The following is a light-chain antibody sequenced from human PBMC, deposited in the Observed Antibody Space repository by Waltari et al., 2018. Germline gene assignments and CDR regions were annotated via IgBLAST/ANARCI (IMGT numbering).Light chain of an antibody. CDR3: QQLDTYPLT. Sequence: IQLTQSPSSLSASVGDRVTITCRASQGISGFLSWYQQKPGQAPKLLIYAATTFQSGVPSRFSGSGSGTDFTLTISSLQPEDFATYYCQQLDTYPLTFGGGTKVEIK. CDR1: QGISGF. V-gene: IGKV1-9*01. CDR2: AAT. J-gene: IGKJ4*01.